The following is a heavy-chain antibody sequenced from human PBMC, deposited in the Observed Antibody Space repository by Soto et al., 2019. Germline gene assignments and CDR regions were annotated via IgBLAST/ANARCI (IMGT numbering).Heavy chain of an antibody. CDR2: VYYIGIA. J-gene: IGHJ6*02. D-gene: IGHD3-22*01. CDR1: GGSISGYY. CDR3: ARLQYYYDSSGYYYVSGMDV. V-gene: IGHV4-59*01. Sequence: AATLSLTCAVSGGSISGYYWSWIRQPPGEGLEWIGYVYYIGIANYNPSLKSRVTISVDTSKNQFPVQLSSVPAADTAVYYCARLQYYYDSSGYYYVSGMDVWGQGTTVTVSS.